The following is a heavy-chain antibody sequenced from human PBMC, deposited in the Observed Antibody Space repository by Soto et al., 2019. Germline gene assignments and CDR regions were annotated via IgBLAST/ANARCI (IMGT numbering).Heavy chain of an antibody. J-gene: IGHJ6*02. D-gene: IGHD5-18*01. CDR1: GGSVSSGSYY. Sequence: PSETLSLTCTVSGGSVSSGSYYWSWIRQPPGKGLEWIGYTYYSGSTNYNHSLKSRDTISVDTSKNQFSLKLSSVNAADTAVYYCARPLYSYGPMDVWGQGTTVTVS. CDR3: ARPLYSYGPMDV. V-gene: IGHV4-61*01. CDR2: TYYSGST.